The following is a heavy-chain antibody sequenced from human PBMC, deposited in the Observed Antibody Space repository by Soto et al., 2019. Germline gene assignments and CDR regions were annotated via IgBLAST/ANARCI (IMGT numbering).Heavy chain of an antibody. CDR2: IIPILGTA. V-gene: IGHV1-69*01. CDR3: AREPRALADSYYGMDV. D-gene: IGHD3-22*01. Sequence: QVQLVQSGAEVKKPGSSVKVSCKASGGTFSSYAISWVRQAPGQGLEWMGGIIPILGTANYAQKFQGRVKITADESKSTSYMEMSSLRSEDTAVDYCAREPRALADSYYGMDVWGQGTTVTVSS. J-gene: IGHJ6*02. CDR1: GGTFSSYA.